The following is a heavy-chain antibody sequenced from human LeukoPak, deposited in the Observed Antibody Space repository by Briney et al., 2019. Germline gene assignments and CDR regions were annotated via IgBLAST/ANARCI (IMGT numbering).Heavy chain of an antibody. J-gene: IGHJ4*02. V-gene: IGHV3-21*01. CDR2: ISSSSSYI. D-gene: IGHD5-18*01. Sequence: GGSLRLSCAASGFTFSRYAMSWVRQAPGKGLEWVSSISSSSSYIYYADSVKGRFTISRDNAKNSLYLQMNSLRAEDTAVYYCARDGTLIQSGFDYWGQGTLVTVSS. CDR3: ARDGTLIQSGFDY. CDR1: GFTFSRYA.